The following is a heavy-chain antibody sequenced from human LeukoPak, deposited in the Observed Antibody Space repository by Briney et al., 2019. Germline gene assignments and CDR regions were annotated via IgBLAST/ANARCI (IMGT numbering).Heavy chain of an antibody. J-gene: IGHJ6*03. V-gene: IGHV3-20*04. CDR1: GFTFDDFG. CDR3: ARERLIDSNYYYMDV. CDR2: INWNGDRT. Sequence: PGGSLRLSCAASGFTFDDFGMSWVRQAPGKGLQWVSRINWNGDRTGYADSLKGRFTISRDNAKNSLYLQMSSLRAEDTALYYCARERLIDSNYYYMDVWGKGTTVTVSS. D-gene: IGHD2-15*01.